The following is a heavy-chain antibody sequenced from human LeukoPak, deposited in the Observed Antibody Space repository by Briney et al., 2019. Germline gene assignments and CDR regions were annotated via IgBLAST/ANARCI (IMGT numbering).Heavy chain of an antibody. V-gene: IGHV1-69*04. CDR3: ARGGYGDYEDAFDI. CDR1: GGTFSSYA. J-gene: IGHJ3*02. CDR2: IIPILGIA. Sequence: SVKVSCKASGGTFSSYAISWVRQAPGQGLEWMGRIIPILGIANYAQKLQGRVTITADKSTSTAYMELSSLRSEDTAVYYCARGGYGDYEDAFDIWGQGTMVTVSS. D-gene: IGHD4-17*01.